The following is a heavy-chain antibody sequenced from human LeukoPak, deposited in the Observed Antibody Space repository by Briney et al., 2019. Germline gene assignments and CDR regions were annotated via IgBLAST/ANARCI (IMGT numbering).Heavy chain of an antibody. D-gene: IGHD6-13*01. Sequence: PSETLSLTCTVSGGSISSYYWSWIRQPPGKGLEWIGYIYYSGSTNYNPSLKSRVTISVDTSKNQFSLKLSSVTAADTAVYYCARVVAAAVVDHWGQGTLVTVSS. J-gene: IGHJ4*02. V-gene: IGHV4-59*01. CDR3: ARVVAAAVVDH. CDR2: IYYSGST. CDR1: GGSISSYY.